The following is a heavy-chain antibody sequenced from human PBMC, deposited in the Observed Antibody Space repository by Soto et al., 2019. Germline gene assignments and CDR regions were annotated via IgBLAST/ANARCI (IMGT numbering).Heavy chain of an antibody. V-gene: IGHV3-23*01. J-gene: IGHJ4*01. CDR1: GFTFSGYA. Sequence: LRLSCAGSGFTFSGYAMTWVRQAPGKGLEGVSVISTSGDRPDYADSVKGRFTIPRDNSKNMLYLQLNSLRVEDTAIYYCADKGTFDSHYWGHGTPVTVSS. CDR3: ADKGTFDSHY. CDR2: ISTSGDRP. D-gene: IGHD3-9*01.